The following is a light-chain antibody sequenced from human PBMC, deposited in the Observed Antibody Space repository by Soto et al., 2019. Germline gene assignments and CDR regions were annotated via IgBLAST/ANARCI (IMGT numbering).Light chain of an antibody. CDR1: QSVSSN. V-gene: IGKV3-15*01. J-gene: IGKJ1*01. CDR2: DAS. CDR3: QQYNNWPET. Sequence: EIVMTQSPATLSVSPGDRATLSCRASQSVSSNLAWYQQKVGQAPKLLIYDASTRATGIPARFSGSGSGTEFTLTISSLQSEDFAVYYCQQYNNWPETFGQGTKVEIK.